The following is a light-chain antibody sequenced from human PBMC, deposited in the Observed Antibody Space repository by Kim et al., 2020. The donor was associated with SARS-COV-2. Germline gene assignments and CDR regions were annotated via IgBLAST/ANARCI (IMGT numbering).Light chain of an antibody. CDR1: QSLSDSY. CDR2: GAS. J-gene: IGKJ4*01. V-gene: IGKV3-20*01. CDR3: QQHGSSLFT. Sequence: EIVLTQSPGTLSLSPGERATLSCRASQSLSDSYLAWYQQKPGQAPRLLIYGASRRATGIPDRFSGSGSGTDFTLTISSLEPEDFAVYYCQQHGSSLFTFGGGTKVDIK.